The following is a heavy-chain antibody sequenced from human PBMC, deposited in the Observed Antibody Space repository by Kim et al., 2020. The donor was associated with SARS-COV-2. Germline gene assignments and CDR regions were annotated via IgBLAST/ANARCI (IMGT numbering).Heavy chain of an antibody. J-gene: IGHJ3*02. Sequence: GGSLRLSCAASGFNFSTYGMHWVRQAPGKGLEWVAVIWNDGSIKYYVESVKGRFTISRDNSMSTLYLQMNSLRAEDTAVYYCARDQGYYDIWGQGTMVTVSS. D-gene: IGHD3-10*01. V-gene: IGHV3-33*01. CDR1: GFNFSTYG. CDR3: ARDQGYYDI. CDR2: IWNDGSIK.